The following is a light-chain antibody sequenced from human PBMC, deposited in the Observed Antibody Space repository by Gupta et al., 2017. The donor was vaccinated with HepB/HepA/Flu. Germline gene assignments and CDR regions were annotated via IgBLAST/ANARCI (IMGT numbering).Light chain of an antibody. CDR1: SSDVGAYNF. Sequence: QSALTQPRSVSGTPGQSVTISCPGTSSDVGAYNFVSWYQHHPGKAPKVMIYDVSKRPSGVPDHFSGSKSGNTASLTISGLKAEDEADYYCCSYAGSYTYVFGTGTKVTVL. CDR2: DVS. J-gene: IGLJ1*01. V-gene: IGLV2-11*01. CDR3: CSYAGSYTYV.